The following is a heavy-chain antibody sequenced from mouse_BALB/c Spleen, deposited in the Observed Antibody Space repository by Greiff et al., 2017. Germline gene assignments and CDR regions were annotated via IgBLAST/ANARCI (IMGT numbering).Heavy chain of an antibody. V-gene: IGHV1-69*01. CDR3: ATHRSAWFAY. J-gene: IGHJ3*01. Sequence: QVQLQQSGAELVMPGASVKMSCKASGYTFTDYWMHWVKQRPGQGLEWIGAIDTSDSYTSYNQKFKGKATLTVDESSSTAYMQLSSLTSEDSAVYYCATHRSAWFAYWGQGTLVTVSA. D-gene: IGHD2-14*01. CDR2: IDTSDSYT. CDR1: GYTFTDYW.